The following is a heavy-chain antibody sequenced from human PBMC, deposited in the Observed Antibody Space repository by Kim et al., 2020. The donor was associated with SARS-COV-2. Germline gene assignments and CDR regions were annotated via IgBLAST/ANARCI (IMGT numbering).Heavy chain of an antibody. D-gene: IGHD2-2*01. CDR3: ARINHCSSTSCYYSQSSGEHTVSIDY. CDR1: GGSFSGYY. J-gene: IGHJ4*02. Sequence: SETLSLTCAVYGGSFSGYYWSWIRQPPGKGLEWIGEINHSGSTNYNPSLKSRVTISVDTSKNQFSLKLSSVTAADTAVYYCARINHCSSTSCYYSQSSGEHTVSIDYWGQGTLVTVSS. CDR2: INHSGST. V-gene: IGHV4-34*01.